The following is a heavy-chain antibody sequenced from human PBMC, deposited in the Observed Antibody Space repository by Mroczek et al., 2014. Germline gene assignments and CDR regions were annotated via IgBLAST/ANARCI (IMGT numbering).Heavy chain of an antibody. CDR1: GFTFSSYS. D-gene: IGHD3-3*01. CDR2: ISSSSSYI. Sequence: VQLVQVWGRPGQAWGVPSRLSCAASGFTFSSYSMNWVRQAPGKGLEWVSSISSSSSYIYYADSVKGRFTISRDNAKNSLYLQMNSLRAEDTAVYYCARLVGIRITIFGNGMDVWGQGTTVTVSS. V-gene: IGHV3-21*01. CDR3: ARLVGIRITIFGNGMDV. J-gene: IGHJ6*02.